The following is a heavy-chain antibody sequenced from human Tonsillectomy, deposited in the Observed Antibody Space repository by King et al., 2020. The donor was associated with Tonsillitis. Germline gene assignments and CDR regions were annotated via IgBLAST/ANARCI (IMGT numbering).Heavy chain of an antibody. D-gene: IGHD5-18*01. CDR2: IWYDGSNK. CDR1: GFTFSSYG. CDR3: ASDQRSGYSGYFDY. V-gene: IGHV3-33*08. Sequence: VQLVESGGGVVQPGRSLRLSCAASGFTFSSYGMHWVRQAPGKGLEWVAVIWYDGSNKYYADSVKGRFTISRDNSKNTLYLQMNSLRAEDTAVYYCASDQRSGYSGYFDYWGQGTLVTVSS. J-gene: IGHJ4*02.